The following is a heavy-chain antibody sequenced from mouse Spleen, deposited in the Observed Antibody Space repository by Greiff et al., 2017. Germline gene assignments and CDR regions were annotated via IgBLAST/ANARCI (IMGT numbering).Heavy chain of an antibody. Sequence: EVKLVESGPELVKPGASVKIPCKASGYTFTDYNMDWVKQSHGKSLEWIGDINPNNGGTIYNQKFKGKATLTVDKSSSTAYMELRSLTSEDTAVYYCARGYYGSSLHWYFDVWGAGTTVTVSS. CDR2: INPNNGGT. D-gene: IGHD1-1*01. CDR3: ARGYYGSSLHWYFDV. CDR1: GYTFTDYN. V-gene: IGHV1-18*01. J-gene: IGHJ1*01.